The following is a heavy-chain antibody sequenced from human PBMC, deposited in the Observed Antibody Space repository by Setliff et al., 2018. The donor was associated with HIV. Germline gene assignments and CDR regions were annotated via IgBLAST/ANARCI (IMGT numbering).Heavy chain of an antibody. CDR2: IDPDGSEQ. V-gene: IGHV3-7*01. D-gene: IGHD6-19*01. CDR3: ATGGTVAGLEY. Sequence: GGSLRLSCAASTFTFSNYWMAWVRQAPGRGLEWVANIDPDGSEQYYVDSVRGRFTISRDNAKSSLYLQMNSLRADDMAVYYCATGGTVAGLEYWGRGTLVTVSS. CDR1: TFTFSNYW. J-gene: IGHJ4*02.